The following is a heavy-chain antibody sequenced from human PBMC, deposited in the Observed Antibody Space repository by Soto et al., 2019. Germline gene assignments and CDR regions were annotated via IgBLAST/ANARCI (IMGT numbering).Heavy chain of an antibody. V-gene: IGHV3-23*01. D-gene: IGHD2-15*01. CDR1: GFTFSSYA. CDR3: AKSRAAPAVVVAATHWIDY. CDR2: ISGSGGST. Sequence: GSLRLSCAASGFTFSSYAMSWVRQAPGKVLEWVSAISGSGGSTYYADSMKGRFTISRDNSKNTLYLQMNSLRAEDTAVYYCAKSRAAPAVVVAATHWIDYWGQGXLVTVYS. J-gene: IGHJ4*02.